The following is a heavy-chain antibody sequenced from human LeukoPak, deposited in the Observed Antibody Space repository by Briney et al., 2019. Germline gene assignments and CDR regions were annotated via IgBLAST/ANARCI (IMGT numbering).Heavy chain of an antibody. Sequence: GGSLRLSCAASGFTFSSYWMHWVRQAPGKGLEWVANINEDGSAKFYVDSVKGRFTVSRDNAKNSLYLQMNSLRGEDTAVYYCATYRRSGPHEKWGQGTLVTVSS. J-gene: IGHJ4*02. D-gene: IGHD6-19*01. CDR2: INEDGSAK. CDR1: GFTFSSYW. V-gene: IGHV3-7*01. CDR3: ATYRRSGPHEK.